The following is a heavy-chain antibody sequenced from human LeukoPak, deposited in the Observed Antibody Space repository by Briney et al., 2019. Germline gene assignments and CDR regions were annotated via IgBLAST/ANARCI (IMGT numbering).Heavy chain of an antibody. CDR1: GFTFSSYA. CDR2: ISGSGGST. J-gene: IGHJ4*02. Sequence: GGSLRLSCAASGFTFSSYAMSWVRQAPGKGLEWVSAISGSGGSTYYADSVKGRFTISRDNSKNTLYLQMNSLRAEDTAVYYCAKTWGSKGRRDYYFSYWGQGTLVTVSS. D-gene: IGHD7-27*01. CDR3: AKTWGSKGRRDYYFSY. V-gene: IGHV3-23*01.